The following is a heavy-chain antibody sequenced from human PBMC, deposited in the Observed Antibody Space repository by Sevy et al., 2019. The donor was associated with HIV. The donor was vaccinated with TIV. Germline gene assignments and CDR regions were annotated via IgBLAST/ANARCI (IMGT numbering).Heavy chain of an antibody. CDR3: ARGDYDILTGYYNYFDY. V-gene: IGHV3-30-3*01. Sequence: GGSLRLSCAASGFTFSSYAMHWVRQAPGKGLEWVAVISNDGSNKYYADSVKGRFTISRDNSKNTLYLQMNSLRAEDTAVYYCARGDYDILTGYYNYFDYWGQGTLVTVSS. CDR1: GFTFSSYA. CDR2: ISNDGSNK. D-gene: IGHD3-9*01. J-gene: IGHJ4*02.